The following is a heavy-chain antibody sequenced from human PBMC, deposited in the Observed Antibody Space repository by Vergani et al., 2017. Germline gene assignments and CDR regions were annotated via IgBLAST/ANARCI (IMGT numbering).Heavy chain of an antibody. CDR3: ARGYYDILSGYYYYYMDV. CDR2: INPNSGGP. D-gene: IGHD3-9*01. J-gene: IGHJ6*03. V-gene: IGHV1-2*02. CDR1: GYTFTGYY. Sequence: QVQLVQSGAEVKKPGASVKVSCKASGYTFTGYYMHWVRQAPGQGLEWMGWINPNSGGPNYAQKFQGRVTMTRDTSISTAYMELSRLRSDDTAVYYCARGYYDILSGYYYYYMDVWGKGTTVTVSS.